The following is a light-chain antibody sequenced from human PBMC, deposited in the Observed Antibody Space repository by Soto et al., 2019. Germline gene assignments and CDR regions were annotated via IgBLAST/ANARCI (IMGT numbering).Light chain of an antibody. CDR3: QQRSNWPYT. Sequence: EVVLTQSPGTLSLSPGERATLSCRASQSVVGYKLAWYQQKPGQPPRLLIYDASYRAPGIPARFSGSGSGTDFTLTISSLQPEDFAVYYCQQRSNWPYTFGQGTKVDIK. J-gene: IGKJ2*01. CDR2: DAS. V-gene: IGKV3-11*01. CDR1: QSVVGY.